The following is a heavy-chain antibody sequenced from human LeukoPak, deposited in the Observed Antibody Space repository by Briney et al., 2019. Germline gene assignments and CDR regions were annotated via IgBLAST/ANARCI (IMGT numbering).Heavy chain of an antibody. Sequence: GESLKIPCKGSGYSFTNYWISWVRQMPGKGLEWMGRIDPSDSYTNYSPSFQGHVTISADKSISTAYLQWSSLKASDTAMYYCASDYYGSGSYYNVDYWGQGTLVTVSS. CDR3: ASDYYGSGSYYNVDY. J-gene: IGHJ4*02. V-gene: IGHV5-10-1*01. CDR1: GYSFTNYW. CDR2: IDPSDSYT. D-gene: IGHD3-10*01.